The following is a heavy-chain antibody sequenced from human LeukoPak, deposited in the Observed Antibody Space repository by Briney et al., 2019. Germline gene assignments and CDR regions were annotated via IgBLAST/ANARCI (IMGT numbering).Heavy chain of an antibody. D-gene: IGHD2-2*01. J-gene: IGHJ5*02. CDR1: GGXFSGYY. Sequence: SETLSLTCAVYGGXFSGYYCSWIRQPPGKGLEWIGEINHSGSTNYNPSLKSRVTISVDTSKNQFSLKLSSVTAADTAVYYCARRKRSGCSSTSCLLNWFDPWGQGTLVTVSS. CDR3: ARRKRSGCSSTSCLLNWFDP. CDR2: INHSGST. V-gene: IGHV4-34*01.